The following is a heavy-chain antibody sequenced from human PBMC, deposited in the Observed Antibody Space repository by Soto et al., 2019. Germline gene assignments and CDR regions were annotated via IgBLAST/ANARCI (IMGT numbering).Heavy chain of an antibody. CDR1: GWSFSGYY. CDR3: ARDYDFWSGLRYYFDY. Sequence: XETLSLTCSVYGWSFSGYYWSWIRQPPGKGLDWIGEINHSGSTNYNPSLKSRVTISVDTSKNQFSLKLSSVTAADTAVYYCARDYDFWSGLRYYFDYSGQGTLVTVSS. CDR2: INHSGST. D-gene: IGHD3-3*01. V-gene: IGHV4-34*01. J-gene: IGHJ4*02.